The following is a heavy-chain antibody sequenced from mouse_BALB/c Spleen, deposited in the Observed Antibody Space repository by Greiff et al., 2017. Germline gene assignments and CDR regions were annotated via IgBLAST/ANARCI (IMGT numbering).Heavy chain of an antibody. J-gene: IGHJ1*01. CDR2: ISDGGSYT. D-gene: IGHD2-2*01. CDR1: GFTFSDYY. CDR3: ARGGYGVTVDV. V-gene: IGHV5-4*02. Sequence: EVKLMESGGGLVKPGGSLKLSCAASGFTFSDYYMYWVRQTPEKRLEWVATISDGGSYTYYPDSVKGRFTISRDNAKNNLYLQMSSLKSEDTAMYYCARGGYGVTVDVWGAGTTVTVSS.